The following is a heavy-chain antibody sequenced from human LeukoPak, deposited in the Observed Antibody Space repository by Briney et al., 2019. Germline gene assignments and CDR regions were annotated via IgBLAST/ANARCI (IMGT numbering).Heavy chain of an antibody. Sequence: SETLSLTCTVSGGSISSSSDYWGWIRQPPGKGLEWIGSIYYSGGTYHTPSLTSRVTISVDTSTNQISLNMSSVTAPDTAVYYCARVEGDAFDIWGQGTMVTVSS. CDR1: GGSISSSSDY. CDR2: IYYSGGT. V-gene: IGHV4-39*07. CDR3: ARVEGDAFDI. J-gene: IGHJ3*02.